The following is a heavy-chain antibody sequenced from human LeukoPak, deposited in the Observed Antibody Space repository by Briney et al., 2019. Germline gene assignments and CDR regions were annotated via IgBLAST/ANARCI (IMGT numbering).Heavy chain of an antibody. CDR2: INPSGGST. CDR1: GYTFTSYY. V-gene: IGHV1-46*01. Sequence: GASVKVSCKASGYTFTSYYMHWVRQAPGQGLEWMGIINPSGGSTSYAQKFQGRVTMTRDTSTSTVYMELSSLRSEDTAVYYCAKVRGIAAAGTGYFQHWGQGTLVTVSS. J-gene: IGHJ1*01. CDR3: AKVRGIAAAGTGYFQH. D-gene: IGHD6-13*01.